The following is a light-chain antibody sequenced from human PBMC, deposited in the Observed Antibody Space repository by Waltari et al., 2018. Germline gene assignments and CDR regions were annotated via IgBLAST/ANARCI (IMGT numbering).Light chain of an antibody. CDR3: QQYNSYSLLS. J-gene: IGKJ4*01. Sequence: DIQMTQSPSTLSASVGDRFTITCRASQSISNWLAWYQQKPGKDPKLLIYKASTVESGVPSRFSGRGSGTEFTLTISSLQPDDFATYYCQQYNSYSLLSFGGGTKVEIK. CDR1: QSISNW. V-gene: IGKV1-5*03. CDR2: KAS.